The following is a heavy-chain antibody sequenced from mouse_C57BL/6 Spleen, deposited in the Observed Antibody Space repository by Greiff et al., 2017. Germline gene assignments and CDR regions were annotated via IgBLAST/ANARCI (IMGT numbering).Heavy chain of an antibody. CDR3: ARTTVVATRYFDV. D-gene: IGHD1-1*01. Sequence: DVQLVESGGDLVKPGGSLKLSCAASGFTFSSYGMSWVRQTPDKRLEWVATISSGGSYTYYPDSVKGRFTISRDNAKNTLYLQMSSLKSEDTAMYYCARTTVVATRYFDVWGTGTTVTVSS. CDR1: GFTFSSYG. CDR2: ISSGGSYT. J-gene: IGHJ1*03. V-gene: IGHV5-6*01.